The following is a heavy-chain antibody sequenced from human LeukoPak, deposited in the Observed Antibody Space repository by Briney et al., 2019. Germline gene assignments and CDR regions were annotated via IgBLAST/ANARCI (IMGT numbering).Heavy chain of an antibody. CDR3: AKARRPYGLNWFDP. J-gene: IGHJ5*02. V-gene: IGHV3-74*01. D-gene: IGHD4-17*01. CDR2: VPNDGTST. CDR1: GFSLSNYW. Sequence: GGSLRLSCAASGFSLSNYWMHWFRQVPGKGLMWVSRVPNDGTSTGYADSVKGRFTISRDDATNTLFLQMNSLRVEDTAVYYCAKARRPYGLNWFDPWGQGTLVTVSS.